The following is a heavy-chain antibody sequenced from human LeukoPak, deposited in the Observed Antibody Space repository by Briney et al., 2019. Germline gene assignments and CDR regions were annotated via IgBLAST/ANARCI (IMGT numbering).Heavy chain of an antibody. Sequence: KPSETLSLTCAVYGGSFSGYYWSWIRQPPGKGLEWIGEINHSGSTNYNPSLKSRVTISVDTSKNQFSLKLSSVTAADTAVYYCARHFGYMDVWGKGTTVTVSS. J-gene: IGHJ6*03. CDR2: INHSGST. CDR1: GGSFSGYY. D-gene: IGHD3-3*01. V-gene: IGHV4-34*01. CDR3: ARHFGYMDV.